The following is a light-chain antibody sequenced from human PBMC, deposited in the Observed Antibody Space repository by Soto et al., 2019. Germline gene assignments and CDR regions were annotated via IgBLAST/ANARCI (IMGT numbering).Light chain of an antibody. CDR2: GAS. CDR3: QQRSNSPIT. J-gene: IGKJ5*01. V-gene: IGKV3D-20*02. Sequence: EIVLTQSPATLSVSPGERVTLSCRASQSVNSNYLAWYQQKPGQAPRLLICGASTRATGIPARFSGSGSGTDFTLTISSLEPEDFAVYYCQQRSNSPITFGHGTRLEIK. CDR1: QSVNSNY.